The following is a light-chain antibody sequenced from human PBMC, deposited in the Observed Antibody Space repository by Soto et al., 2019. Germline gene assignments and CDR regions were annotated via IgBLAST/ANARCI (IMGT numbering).Light chain of an antibody. Sequence: DIQMTQSPSSLSASVGDRVTITCRASQSISSYLNWYQQKPGKAPKLLIYAASSLQSGVPSGFSGSGSGTDFTLTISSLQPEDFATYYCQQSYSTPQLTFGGGTKVDIK. CDR3: QQSYSTPQLT. V-gene: IGKV1-39*01. CDR1: QSISSY. J-gene: IGKJ4*01. CDR2: AAS.